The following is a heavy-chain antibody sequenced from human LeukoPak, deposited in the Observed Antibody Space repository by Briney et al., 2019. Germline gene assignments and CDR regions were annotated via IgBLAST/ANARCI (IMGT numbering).Heavy chain of an antibody. D-gene: IGHD3-3*01. Sequence: SQTLSLTCTVSGGSISSGGYYWSWIRQHPGKGLEWIGYIYYSGSTYYNPSLKSRVTISVDTSKNQFSLKLSSVTAADTAVYYCARGRRPLGVVMRTYWYFDLWGRGTLVTVSS. J-gene: IGHJ2*01. CDR2: IYYSGST. CDR1: GGSISSGGYY. V-gene: IGHV4-31*03. CDR3: ARGRRPLGVVMRTYWYFDL.